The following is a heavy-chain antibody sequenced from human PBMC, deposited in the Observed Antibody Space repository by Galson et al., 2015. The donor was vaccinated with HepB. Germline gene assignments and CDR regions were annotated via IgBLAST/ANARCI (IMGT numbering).Heavy chain of an antibody. D-gene: IGHD3-10*01. CDR2: IWYDGSNK. CDR3: ARDSEFPRALDY. Sequence: SLRLSCAASGFTFSSYGMHWVRQAPGKGLEWVAVIWYDGSNKYYADSVKGRFTISRDNSKNTLYLQMNSLRAEDTAVYYCARDSEFPRALDYWGQGTLVTVSS. V-gene: IGHV3-33*08. CDR1: GFTFSSYG. J-gene: IGHJ4*02.